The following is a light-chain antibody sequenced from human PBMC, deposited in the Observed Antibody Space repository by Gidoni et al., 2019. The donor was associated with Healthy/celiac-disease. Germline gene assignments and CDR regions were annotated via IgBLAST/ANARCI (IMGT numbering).Light chain of an antibody. CDR3: NSRDSSGNHYV. CDR2: GKN. Sequence: SSELTQDPAVSVAWGQTVRITCQGDSLRIYYASWYQQKPGQAPVLVIYGKNNRPSGIPDRFSGSSSGNTASLTITGAQAEDEADYYCNSRDSSGNHYVFGTGTKVTVL. V-gene: IGLV3-19*01. J-gene: IGLJ1*01. CDR1: SLRIYY.